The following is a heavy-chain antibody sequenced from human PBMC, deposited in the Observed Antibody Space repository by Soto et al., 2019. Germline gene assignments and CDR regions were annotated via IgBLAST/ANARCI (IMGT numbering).Heavy chain of an antibody. Sequence: ASVKVSCKASGYTFTSYAMHWVRQAPGQRLEWMGWINTGNGNTKYSQKFQGRVTITRDTPASTAYMELSSLRSEDTAVYYCARDSPSSSGYNVDWFDSWGQGTLVTVS. CDR2: INTGNGNT. J-gene: IGHJ5*01. CDR3: ARDSPSSSGYNVDWFDS. D-gene: IGHD3-22*01. CDR1: GYTFTSYA. V-gene: IGHV1-3*04.